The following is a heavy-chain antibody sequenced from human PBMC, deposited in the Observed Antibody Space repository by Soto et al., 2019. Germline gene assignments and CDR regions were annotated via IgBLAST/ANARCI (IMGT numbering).Heavy chain of an antibody. CDR1: GGSISSGGYS. Sequence: SETLSLTCAVSGGSISSGGYSWSWIRQPPGKGLEWIGYISHSGSTYYNPSLKSRVTISVDRSKNQFSLKLSSVTAADTAVYFCASGSHVPQYWGQGTLVTVSS. D-gene: IGHD6-6*01. V-gene: IGHV4-30-2*01. CDR3: ASGSHVPQY. J-gene: IGHJ4*02. CDR2: ISHSGST.